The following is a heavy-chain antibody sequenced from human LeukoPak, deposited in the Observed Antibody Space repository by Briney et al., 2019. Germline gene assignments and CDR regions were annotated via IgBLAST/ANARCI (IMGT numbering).Heavy chain of an antibody. D-gene: IGHD5-24*01. CDR2: IYTSGST. J-gene: IGHJ5*02. Sequence: KPSETLSLTCSVSGGSISSYYWSWIRQPAGKGLEWIGRIYTSGSTNYNPSLKSRVSISVDTSKNQFSLKLSSVTAADTAVYYCATNSFQYNWFDPWGQGTLVTVSS. CDR1: GGSISSYY. CDR3: ATNSFQYNWFDP. V-gene: IGHV4-4*07.